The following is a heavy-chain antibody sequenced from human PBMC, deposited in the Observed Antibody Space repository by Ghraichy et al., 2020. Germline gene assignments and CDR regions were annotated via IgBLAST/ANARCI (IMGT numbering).Heavy chain of an antibody. D-gene: IGHD1-14*01. V-gene: IGHV3-23*01. J-gene: IGHJ4*02. CDR3: ASLITGTTPPLDY. CDR2: ITATGGNT. Sequence: GALRLSCAASGFTFSSYAMSWVRQAPGKGLEWVSAITATGGNTYYTDSVKGRFTISRDTSKNTLYLQMNSLRAEDTAIYYCASLITGTTPPLDYWGQGTLVTVSS. CDR1: GFTFSSYA.